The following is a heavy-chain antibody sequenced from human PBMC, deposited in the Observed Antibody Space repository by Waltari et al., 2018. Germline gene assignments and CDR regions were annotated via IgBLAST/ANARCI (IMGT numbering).Heavy chain of an antibody. CDR2: ITYDGGRQ. Sequence: QVRLAESGGGMVQSGGSLRLSCEASGVPFSRQGLHWVRQAPGKGLEWVAFITYDGGRQLYSDSLKGPFTHSRDKSKDILFLDMNNLRRDDTAVYFCARGSAGKPLDNWGQGALVTVSS. V-gene: IGHV3-30*02. D-gene: IGHD2-15*01. CDR1: GVPFSRQG. CDR3: ARGSAGKPLDN. J-gene: IGHJ4*02.